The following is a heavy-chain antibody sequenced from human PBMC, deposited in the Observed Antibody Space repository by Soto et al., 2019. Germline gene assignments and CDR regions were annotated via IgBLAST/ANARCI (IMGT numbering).Heavy chain of an antibody. CDR3: ASSSGNNYGVGTNYYFDY. CDR2: IIPLFGTA. Sequence: QVQLVQSGAEVKKPGSSMKVSCKTSGSTFSTYSIVWVRQAPGEGLEWMGGIIPLFGTANYAQKFQDRVTITADKSTNTAFMELSSLKSEDTAMYYCASSSGNNYGVGTNYYFDYWGQGTLVTVSS. V-gene: IGHV1-69*06. J-gene: IGHJ4*02. D-gene: IGHD1-26*01. CDR1: GSTFSTYS.